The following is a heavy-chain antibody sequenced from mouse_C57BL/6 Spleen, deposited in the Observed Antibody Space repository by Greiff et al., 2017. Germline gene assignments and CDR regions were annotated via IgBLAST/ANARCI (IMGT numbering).Heavy chain of an antibody. D-gene: IGHD3-3*01. CDR1: GFSLTSYG. Sequence: QVQLQQSGPGLVAPSQSLSITCTVSGFSLTSYGVHWVRQPPGKGLEWLVVIWSDGSTTYNSALKSRLSISKDNSKSQVFLKMNSLQTDDTAMYYWARKGVRAGGGYAMDYWGQGTSVTVSS. J-gene: IGHJ4*01. V-gene: IGHV2-6*02. CDR3: ARKGVRAGGGYAMDY. CDR2: IWSDGST.